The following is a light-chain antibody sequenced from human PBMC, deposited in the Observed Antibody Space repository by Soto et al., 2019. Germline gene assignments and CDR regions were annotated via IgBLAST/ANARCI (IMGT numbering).Light chain of an antibody. CDR1: SSNIGAGYD. J-gene: IGLJ1*01. V-gene: IGLV1-47*01. CDR3: AAWDDSLSGSFV. Sequence: QSVLTQPPSVSGAPGQRVTISCTGSSSNIGAGYDVHWYQQLPGTAPKLLIYRNNQRPSGVPDRFSGSKSGTSASLAISGLRSEDEADYYCAAWDDSLSGSFVFGTGTNVTVL. CDR2: RNN.